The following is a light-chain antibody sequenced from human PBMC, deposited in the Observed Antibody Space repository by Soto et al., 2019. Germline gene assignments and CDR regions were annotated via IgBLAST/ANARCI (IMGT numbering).Light chain of an antibody. CDR1: QSVSSN. J-gene: IGKJ1*01. CDR2: GAS. V-gene: IGKV3-15*01. Sequence: IVLTHFRCTLSCSEIERATLSCWASQSVSSNLAWYQQKPGQAPRLLIYGASTRATGIPARFSGSGSGTEFTLTTSSLQAEDFAVYYCQQDNICPQTFGQGTKVDIK. CDR3: QQDNICPQT.